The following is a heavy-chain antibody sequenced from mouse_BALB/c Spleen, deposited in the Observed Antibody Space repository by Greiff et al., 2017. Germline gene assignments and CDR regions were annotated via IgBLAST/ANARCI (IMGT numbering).Heavy chain of an antibody. CDR1: GYTFTSYW. V-gene: IGHV1-7*01. J-gene: IGHJ1*01. D-gene: IGHD2-3*01. CDR2: INPSTGYT. CDR3: ARWLLRLGYFDV. Sequence: QVQLQQSGAELAKPGASVKMSCKASGYTFTSYWMHWVKQRPGQGLEWIGYINPSTGYTEYNQKFKDKATLTADKSSSTAYMQLSSLTSEDSAVYYCARWLLRLGYFDVWGAGTTVTVSS.